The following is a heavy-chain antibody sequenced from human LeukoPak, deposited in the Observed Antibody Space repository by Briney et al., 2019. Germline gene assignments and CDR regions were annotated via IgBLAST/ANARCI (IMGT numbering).Heavy chain of an antibody. Sequence: PSETLSLTCTVSGGSISSYYWSWIRQPAGKGLEWIGRIYTSGSTNYNPSLKSRVTMSVDTSKNQFSLELSSVTAADTAVYYCARDKEYSSSSDFDYWGQGTLVTVSS. CDR1: GGSISSYY. V-gene: IGHV4-4*07. CDR2: IYTSGST. J-gene: IGHJ4*02. D-gene: IGHD6-6*01. CDR3: ARDKEYSSSSDFDY.